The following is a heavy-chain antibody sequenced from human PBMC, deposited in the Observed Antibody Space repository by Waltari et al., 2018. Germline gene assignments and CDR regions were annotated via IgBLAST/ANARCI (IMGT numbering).Heavy chain of an antibody. CDR3: ANEGAAAARFAFDI. CDR2: VSTDGGTT. CDR1: GFTFSSYE. Sequence: VQLVESGGGLVQPGGSLRLSCAASGFTFSSYEMNWVRQAPGKGLEWVTVVSTDGGTTYYAKSVKGRFTISRDNAKNTLYLQMNSLILEDTAVYYCANEGAAAARFAFDIWGQGTTVSVSS. V-gene: IGHV3-30*18. J-gene: IGHJ3*02. D-gene: IGHD6-13*01.